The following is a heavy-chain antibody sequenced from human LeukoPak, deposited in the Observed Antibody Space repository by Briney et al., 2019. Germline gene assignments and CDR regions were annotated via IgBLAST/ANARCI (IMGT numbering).Heavy chain of an antibody. CDR1: GFTFSSYA. CDR3: AKDQDITMIVVVTPFGY. V-gene: IGHV3-23*01. Sequence: PGGSLRLSCAASGFTFSSYAMSWVRQAPGKGLEWVSAISGSGGSTYYADSVKGRFTISRDNSKNTLYLQMNSLRAEDTAVYYCAKDQDITMIVVVTPFGYWGQGTLVTVSS. J-gene: IGHJ4*02. D-gene: IGHD3-22*01. CDR2: ISGSGGST.